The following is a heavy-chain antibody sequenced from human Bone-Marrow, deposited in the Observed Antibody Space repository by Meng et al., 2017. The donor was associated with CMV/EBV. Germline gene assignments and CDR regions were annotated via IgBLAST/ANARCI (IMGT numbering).Heavy chain of an antibody. CDR2: INSDGSST. V-gene: IGHV3-74*01. Sequence: GESLKISCAASGFTFSNYWMHWVRQAPGKGLVWVSRINSDGSSTSYADSVKGRFTISRDNAKNTLYLQMNSLRAEDTAVYYCARVSCSSTSCYFDYWGQGTRVTVSS. CDR1: GFTFSNYW. J-gene: IGHJ4*02. CDR3: ARVSCSSTSCYFDY. D-gene: IGHD2-2*01.